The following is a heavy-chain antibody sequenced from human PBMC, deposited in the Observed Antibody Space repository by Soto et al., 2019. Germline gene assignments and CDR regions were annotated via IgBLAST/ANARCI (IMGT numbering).Heavy chain of an antibody. CDR2: IRGGGDET. D-gene: IGHD6-13*01. J-gene: IGHJ4*02. CDR3: ARESRVSDY. V-gene: IGHV3-21*06. CDR1: GFTFSSYS. Sequence: PGGSLILSCAASGFTFSSYSMNWVRQAPGKGLEWVSTIRGGGDETYYAGSVTGRFTISRDNAKNSLYLQMNSLRAEDTAVYYCARESRVSDYWGQGTLVTVSS.